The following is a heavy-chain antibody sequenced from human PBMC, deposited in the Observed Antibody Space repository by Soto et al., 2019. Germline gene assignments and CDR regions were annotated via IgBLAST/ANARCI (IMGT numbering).Heavy chain of an antibody. CDR1: GDSISNSNW. CDR2: VDHSGST. CDR3: ARDDDSWSLDP. J-gene: IGHJ5*02. D-gene: IGHD6-13*01. V-gene: IGHV4-4*02. Sequence: QVQLQESGPGLVKPSGTVSLTCVVSGDSISNSNWWSWVRQPPGKGLEWIGEVDHSGSTNCNPSLKSRVTISVDKSKNQFSLKLSSVTAADTAVYYCARDDDSWSLDPWGQGTLVTVSS.